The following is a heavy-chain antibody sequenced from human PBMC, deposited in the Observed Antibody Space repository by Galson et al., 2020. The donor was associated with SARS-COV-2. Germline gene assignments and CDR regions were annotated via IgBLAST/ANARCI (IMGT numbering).Heavy chain of an antibody. CDR1: GDSVSSNSAA. Sequence: SQTLSLTCAIFGDSVSSNSAAWNWIRQSPSRGLEWLGRTYYRSKWYNDYAVSVKGRITINADTSKNQFSLQLNSVTPEDTGVYYCARRGSVVPYLEAPSWFHPWGQGTLVTVSS. CDR2: TYYRSKWYN. J-gene: IGHJ5*02. V-gene: IGHV6-1*01. D-gene: IGHD2-2*01. CDR3: ARRGSVVPYLEAPSWFHP.